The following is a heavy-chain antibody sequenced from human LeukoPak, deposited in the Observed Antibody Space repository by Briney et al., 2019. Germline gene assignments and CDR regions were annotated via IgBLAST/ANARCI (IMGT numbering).Heavy chain of an antibody. V-gene: IGHV1-2*02. CDR2: VNPNSGGT. CDR1: GYTFTGYY. CDR3: ARQEGFGPFNTVVTPMDY. Sequence: ASVKVSCKASGYTFTGYYMHWVRQAPGQGLKWMGWVNPNSGGTNYAQKFQGRVTMTRDTSISTAYMELSRLRSDDTAVYYCARQEGFGPFNTVVTPMDYWGQGTLVTVSS. D-gene: IGHD4-23*01. J-gene: IGHJ4*02.